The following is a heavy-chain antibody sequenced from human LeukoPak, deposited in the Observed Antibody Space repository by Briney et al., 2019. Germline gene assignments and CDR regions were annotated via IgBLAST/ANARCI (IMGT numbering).Heavy chain of an antibody. Sequence: PGGSQRLSCAASGLTFSIHWMNWVRQAPGKGLECVANINQDGSDKYYVDSVKGRFTISRGNAKSSLSLQMNSLRAEDTAVYYCCGSEGYGSPTNWFDPWGQGTLVTVSS. CDR1: GLTFSIHW. J-gene: IGHJ5*02. CDR2: INQDGSDK. V-gene: IGHV3-7*01. D-gene: IGHD6-13*01. CDR3: CGSEGYGSPTNWFDP.